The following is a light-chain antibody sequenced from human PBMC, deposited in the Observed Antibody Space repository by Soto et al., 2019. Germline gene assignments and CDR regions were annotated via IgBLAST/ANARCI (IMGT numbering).Light chain of an antibody. CDR1: RPNLETNS. Sequence: QAVVTQPPSASGTPGQRVTISCSGGRPNLETNSVSWYQLLPGTAPKLLIYRNDKRPSGVPDRLSGSKSGTSGSLAISGLQSEDEADYYCAAWDDSLNGVIFGGGTKLTVL. J-gene: IGLJ2*01. CDR2: RND. V-gene: IGLV1-44*01. CDR3: AAWDDSLNGVI.